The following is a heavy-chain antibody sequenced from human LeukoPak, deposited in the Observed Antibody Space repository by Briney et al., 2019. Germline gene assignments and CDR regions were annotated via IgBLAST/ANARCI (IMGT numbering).Heavy chain of an antibody. D-gene: IGHD3-10*01. V-gene: IGHV1-69*02. Sequence: SVKISCKVSGGTFSSDSISWGRQAPGQGLEWMGRIIPIVGIANYAQKFQGRVTITADKSTSTAYMALSSLRSEDTAVYSCASGKVRGVIENWFDPWGQGTLVTVSS. CDR3: ASGKVRGVIENWFDP. J-gene: IGHJ5*02. CDR1: GGTFSSDS. CDR2: IIPIVGIA.